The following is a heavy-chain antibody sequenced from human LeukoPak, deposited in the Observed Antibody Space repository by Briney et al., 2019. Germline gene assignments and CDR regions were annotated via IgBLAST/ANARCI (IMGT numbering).Heavy chain of an antibody. J-gene: IGHJ5*02. CDR3: VRDPPSRQFDP. V-gene: IGHV4-4*07. CDR1: GGSMNTYC. Sequence: PSETLSLTCNVSGGSMNTYCWTWIRQPAGKGLEWIGRINPSGSTNYNPSLKSRVTMSVDTSKNQLSLNLTSVTAADTAVYYCVRDPPSRQFDPWGQGTLVTVSS. CDR2: INPSGST.